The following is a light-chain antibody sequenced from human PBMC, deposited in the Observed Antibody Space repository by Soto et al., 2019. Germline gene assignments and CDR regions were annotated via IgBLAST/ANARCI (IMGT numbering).Light chain of an antibody. J-gene: IGLJ1*01. Sequence: QSVLTQPASVSGSPGQSITISCTGTSSDVGGYNYVSWYQQHPGKAPKLMIYDVSDRPSGVSNRVSGSKSGNTASLTISGRQAEDEADYYCSSYTSSSTFPCVFGTGTKVTVL. CDR2: DVS. CDR3: SSYTSSSTFPCV. CDR1: SSDVGGYNY. V-gene: IGLV2-14*01.